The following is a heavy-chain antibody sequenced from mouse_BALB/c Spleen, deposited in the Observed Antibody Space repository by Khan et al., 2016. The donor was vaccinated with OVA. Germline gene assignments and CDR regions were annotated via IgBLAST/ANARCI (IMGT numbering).Heavy chain of an antibody. Sequence: EVQLQESGPGLVKPSQSLSLTCTVTGYSITSEYAWNWIRQFPGNKLEWMGYINYSGNTRYNPSLKSRISITRDTSKNQFFLQLNSVTTEDKATNYCARKDYYDYDPFPFWGQGTLVTVSA. V-gene: IGHV3-2*02. J-gene: IGHJ3*01. D-gene: IGHD2-4*01. CDR2: INYSGNT. CDR1: GYSITSEYA. CDR3: ARKDYYDYDPFPF.